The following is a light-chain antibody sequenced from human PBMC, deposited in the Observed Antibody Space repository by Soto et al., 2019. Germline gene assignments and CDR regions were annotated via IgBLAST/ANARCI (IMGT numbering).Light chain of an antibody. J-gene: IGKJ1*01. V-gene: IGKV3-11*01. CDR3: QQRSDWPRT. CDR1: QSVGSY. Sequence: EIVLTQSPATLSLSPGERATLSCRASQSVGSYLTWYQQKPGQAPRLLIYDASNRAAGVPARFSCSGSGTDFNLTISSLEPEDFAVYYCQQRSDWPRTFGPGTKVEIK. CDR2: DAS.